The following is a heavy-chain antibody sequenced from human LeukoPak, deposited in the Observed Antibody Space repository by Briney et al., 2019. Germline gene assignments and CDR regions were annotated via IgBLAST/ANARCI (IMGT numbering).Heavy chain of an antibody. D-gene: IGHD3-16*02. V-gene: IGHV5-51*01. J-gene: IGHJ3*02. CDR2: IYPSDSDT. Sequence: GESLKISCKGSGYSFTGYWIGWVRQMPGKGLEWMGMIYPSDSDTRYSPSFQGQVNISADKSISTAYLQWTSLKASDTAMYYCAVIPGAGNAFDIWGQGTMVTVSS. CDR3: AVIPGAGNAFDI. CDR1: GYSFTGYW.